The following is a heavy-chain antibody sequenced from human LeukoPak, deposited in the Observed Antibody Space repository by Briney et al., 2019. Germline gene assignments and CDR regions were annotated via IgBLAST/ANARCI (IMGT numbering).Heavy chain of an antibody. CDR2: IYYTGNT. Sequence: SETLSLTCTVSGGSVSSGSYYWSWVRQPPGKGLEWIGYIYYTGNTNYNPSLKSRVTISVDTSKNHFSLKLNSVTAADTAVYYCARDACSGGSCTVYNWFDPWGQGTLVTVSS. V-gene: IGHV4-61*03. J-gene: IGHJ5*02. CDR1: GGSVSSGSYY. D-gene: IGHD2-15*01. CDR3: ARDACSGGSCTVYNWFDP.